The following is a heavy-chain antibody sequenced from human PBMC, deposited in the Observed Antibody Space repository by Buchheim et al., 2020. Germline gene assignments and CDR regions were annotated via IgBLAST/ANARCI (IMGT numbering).Heavy chain of an antibody. J-gene: IGHJ4*02. Sequence: QVRLQQWGAGLLKPSETLSLTCAVFGESFSAYYWSWIRQPPGKGLEWIGEINHSGTTNYNPSPKSRVTISVDTSKNQFPLKLTSLTAADTAVYYCAAQSTLGRTVADYWGQGTL. CDR2: INHSGTT. V-gene: IGHV4-34*01. CDR3: AAQSTLGRTVADY. D-gene: IGHD7-27*01. CDR1: GESFSAYY.